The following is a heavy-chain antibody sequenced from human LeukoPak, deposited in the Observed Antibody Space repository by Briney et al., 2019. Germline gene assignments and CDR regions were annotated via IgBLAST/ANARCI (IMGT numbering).Heavy chain of an antibody. CDR2: ISGSGGST. Sequence: GGSLRLSCAASGFTFSSYAMNWVRQAPGKGLEWVSAISGSGGSTYNADSVKGRFTISRDNSKNTLYLQMNDLRAEDTAVYFCARDQTSSWYFDLWGRGTLVTVSS. CDR3: ARDQTSSWYFDL. CDR1: GFTFSSYA. J-gene: IGHJ2*01. D-gene: IGHD1-7*01. V-gene: IGHV3-23*01.